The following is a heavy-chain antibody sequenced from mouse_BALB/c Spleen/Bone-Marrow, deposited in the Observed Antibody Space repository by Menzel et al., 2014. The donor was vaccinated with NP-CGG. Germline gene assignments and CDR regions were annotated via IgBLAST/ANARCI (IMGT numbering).Heavy chain of an antibody. CDR2: ISSGGGNT. CDR3: ARHGSGYD. D-gene: IGHD3-1*01. Sequence: EVQVVESGGGLVKPGGSLKLSCAASGFVFSSYDMSWVRQTPEKRLEWVAYISSGGGNTYYPDTVKGRFTISRDNAKNTLYLQMSSLKSEDTAMYYCARHGSGYDWGQGTTLTVSS. CDR1: GFVFSSYD. J-gene: IGHJ2*01. V-gene: IGHV5-12-1*01.